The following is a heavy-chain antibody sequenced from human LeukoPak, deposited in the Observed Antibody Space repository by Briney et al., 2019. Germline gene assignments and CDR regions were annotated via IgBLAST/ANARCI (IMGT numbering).Heavy chain of an antibody. CDR1: GFAVGSNY. J-gene: IGHJ4*02. V-gene: IGHV3-21*01. CDR3: ARDLGGSHNY. D-gene: IGHD1-26*01. CDR2: ISSSSSYI. Sequence: GGSLRLSCVASGFAVGSNYMSWVRQAPGKGLEWVSSISSSSSYIYYADSVKGRFTISRDNAKNSLYLQMNSLRAEDTAVYYCARDLGGSHNYWGQGTLVTVSS.